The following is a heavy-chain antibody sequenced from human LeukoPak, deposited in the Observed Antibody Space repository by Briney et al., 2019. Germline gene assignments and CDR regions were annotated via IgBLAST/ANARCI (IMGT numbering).Heavy chain of an antibody. CDR3: ARSREGDFDY. CDR1: GFTFSPYW. J-gene: IGHJ4*02. Sequence: GGSLRLSCAASGFTFSPYWMHWVRQAPGKGLVWVSRIKSDGSSTNYADSVKGRFTISRDNSKNTLYLQMNSLRAEDTAVYYCARSREGDFDYWGQGTLVTVSS. V-gene: IGHV3-74*01. D-gene: IGHD1-26*01. CDR2: IKSDGSST.